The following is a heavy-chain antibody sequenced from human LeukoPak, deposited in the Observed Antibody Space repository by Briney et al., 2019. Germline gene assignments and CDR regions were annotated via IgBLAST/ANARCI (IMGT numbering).Heavy chain of an antibody. CDR2: ISGSGGST. J-gene: IGHJ4*02. V-gene: IGHV3-23*01. CDR3: ARDLYGDCHIDY. D-gene: IGHD4-17*01. Sequence: PGGSLRLSCAASGFTFSSYAMSWVRQAPGKGLEWVSAISGSGGSTYYADSVKGRFTISRDNSKNTLYLQMNSLRAEDTAVYYCARDLYGDCHIDYWGQGTLVTVSS. CDR1: GFTFSSYA.